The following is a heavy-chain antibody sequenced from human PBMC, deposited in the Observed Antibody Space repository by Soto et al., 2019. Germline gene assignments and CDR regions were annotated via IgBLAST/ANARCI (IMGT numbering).Heavy chain of an antibody. Sequence: TGGSLRLSCAASEFTFSTYPMHWVRQAPGKGLEWVAVISYDDSNKYYADSVKGRFTISRDNSKNTLYLQMNSLRAEDTAVYYCAKEPFMVATARYFDYWGQGTLVTVSS. CDR1: EFTFSTYP. CDR3: AKEPFMVATARYFDY. V-gene: IGHV3-30-3*01. CDR2: ISYDDSNK. D-gene: IGHD1-26*01. J-gene: IGHJ4*02.